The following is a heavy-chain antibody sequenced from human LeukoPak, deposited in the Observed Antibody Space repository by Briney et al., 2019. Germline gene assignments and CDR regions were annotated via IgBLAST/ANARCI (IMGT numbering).Heavy chain of an antibody. CDR3: AKTGAGARGY. Sequence: GGSLRLSCAASGFTVSSNYMTWVRQAPGKGLEWVSLIYTGGSTYYADSVKGRFTISRDNSKNTLYLQMNSLRAEDTAVYYCAKTGAGARGYWGQGTLVTVSS. CDR1: GFTVSSNY. V-gene: IGHV3-53*01. J-gene: IGHJ4*02. CDR2: IYTGGST. D-gene: IGHD1-26*01.